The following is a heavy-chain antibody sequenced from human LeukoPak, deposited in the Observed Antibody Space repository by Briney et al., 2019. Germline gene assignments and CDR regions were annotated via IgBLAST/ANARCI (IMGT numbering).Heavy chain of an antibody. CDR2: ISSSGSTI. Sequence: GGSLRLSCAASGFTFSNYYMSWIRQAPGKGLEWVSYISSSGSTIYYADSVKGRFTISRDNAKNSLYLQMNSLRAEDTAVYYCARDPGTYDYVWGSYRTYFDYWGQGTLVTVSS. CDR3: ARDPGTYDYVWGSYRTYFDY. J-gene: IGHJ4*02. CDR1: GFTFSNYY. V-gene: IGHV3-11*04. D-gene: IGHD3-16*02.